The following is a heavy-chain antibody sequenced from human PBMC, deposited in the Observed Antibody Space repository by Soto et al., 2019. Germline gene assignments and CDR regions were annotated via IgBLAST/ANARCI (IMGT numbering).Heavy chain of an antibody. CDR3: ASSSYDFWSGSRWHYYYGMDV. D-gene: IGHD3-3*01. Sequence: PSETLSLTCSVSGDSISSYYWSWIRQPPGKGLEWIGYIYYSGSTNYNPSLKSRVTISVDTSKNQFSLKLSSVTAADTAVYYCASSSYDFWSGSRWHYYYGMDVWGQGTTVTVSS. J-gene: IGHJ6*02. V-gene: IGHV4-59*01. CDR1: GDSISSYY. CDR2: IYYSGST.